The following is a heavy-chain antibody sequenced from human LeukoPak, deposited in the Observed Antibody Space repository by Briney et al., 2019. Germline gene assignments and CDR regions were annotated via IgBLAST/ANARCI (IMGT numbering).Heavy chain of an antibody. V-gene: IGHV3-48*02. Sequence: GGSLRLSCAASGFTFSSYSMNWVRQAPGKGLEWVSYISSSSSTIYYADSVKGRFTISRDNAKNSLYLQMNSLRDGDTAVYYCARERRYYYGSGSYKTYYYYGMDVWGQGTTVTVSS. CDR2: ISSSSSTI. CDR3: ARERRYYYGSGSYKTYYYYGMDV. J-gene: IGHJ6*02. D-gene: IGHD3-10*01. CDR1: GFTFSSYS.